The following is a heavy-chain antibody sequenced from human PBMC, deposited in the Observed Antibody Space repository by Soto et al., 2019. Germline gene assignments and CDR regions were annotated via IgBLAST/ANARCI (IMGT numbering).Heavy chain of an antibody. Sequence: QVQLVQSGAEVKKPGASVKVSCKASDKTFLSYGISWVRQGPGQGLEWMGWIRPYNGNTNYAQKLQGRDTMTTDKSTSTAYMELRSLSYDDTAVYYCATQIGNVMVFRDWGQGTLVTVSS. D-gene: IGHD3-10*01. CDR2: IRPYNGNT. CDR1: DKTFLSYG. V-gene: IGHV1-18*01. CDR3: ATQIGNVMVFRD. J-gene: IGHJ4*02.